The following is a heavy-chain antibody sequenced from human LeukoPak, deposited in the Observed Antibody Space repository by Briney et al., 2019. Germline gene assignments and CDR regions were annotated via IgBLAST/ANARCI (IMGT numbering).Heavy chain of an antibody. D-gene: IGHD3-3*01. CDR2: ISSSASTI. CDR1: GFTFSDYH. J-gene: IGHJ6*02. CDR3: ARVNDDFFYGMDV. Sequence: PGGSLRLSCAASGFTFSDYHMSWIRQAPGKGLEWVSYISSSASTIYYADSVKGRFTISRDNAKNSLYLQMNSLRAEDTAVYYCARVNDDFFYGMDVWGQGTTVTVSS. V-gene: IGHV3-11*01.